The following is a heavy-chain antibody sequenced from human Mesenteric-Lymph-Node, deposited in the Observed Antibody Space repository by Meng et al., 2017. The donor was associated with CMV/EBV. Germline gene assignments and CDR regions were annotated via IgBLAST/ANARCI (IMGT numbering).Heavy chain of an antibody. CDR2: INSDGSHT. CDR1: GFTFSNYW. Sequence: GESLKISCAASGFTFSNYWMHWVRQAPGKGLVWVSRINSDGSHTSYADSVKGRFTISRDNAKNTLYLQMNSLRADDTAVYYCATSSFVGYCSGGTCAFDYWGQGTLVTVSS. J-gene: IGHJ4*02. V-gene: IGHV3-74*01. D-gene: IGHD2-15*01. CDR3: ATSSFVGYCSGGTCAFDY.